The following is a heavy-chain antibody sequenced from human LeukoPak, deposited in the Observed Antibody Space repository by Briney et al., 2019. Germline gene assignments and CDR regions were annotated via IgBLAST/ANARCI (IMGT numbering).Heavy chain of an antibody. CDR2: IIPIFGTA. Sequence: ASVKVSCKASGGTFSSYAISWVRQAPGQGLEWMGRIIPIFGTANYAQKFQGRVTITTGESTSTAYMELSSLRSEDTAVYYCASDSSSWYNAFDIWGQGTMVTVSS. CDR3: ASDSSSWYNAFDI. D-gene: IGHD6-13*01. V-gene: IGHV1-69*05. J-gene: IGHJ3*02. CDR1: GGTFSSYA.